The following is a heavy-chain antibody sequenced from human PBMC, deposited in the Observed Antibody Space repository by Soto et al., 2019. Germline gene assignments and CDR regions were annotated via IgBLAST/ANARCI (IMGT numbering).Heavy chain of an antibody. CDR1: GGSICSGGYY. V-gene: IGHV4-31*03. D-gene: IGHD6-6*01. CDR3: ARGSSIAGLYYGMDV. Sequence: PSETLSLTCTVSGGSICSGGYYWTWIRQHPGKGLEWIGYNYYSGITYYNPSLKSRVTISLDTSKNQFSLKLSSVTAADTAVYYCARGSSIAGLYYGMDVWGQGTTVTVSS. J-gene: IGHJ6*02. CDR2: NYYSGIT.